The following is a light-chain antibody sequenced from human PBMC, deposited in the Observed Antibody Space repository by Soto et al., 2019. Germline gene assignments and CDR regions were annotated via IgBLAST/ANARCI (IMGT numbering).Light chain of an antibody. Sequence: NQSASSVSAYVGDRVTITCRASQDISIYLGWYQQKPGKAPKLLIYAASTLQSGVPSRFSGSGSGTDFTLTISSLQPEDFATYYSQQLDTFLLPFGGRT. CDR3: QQLDTFLLP. J-gene: IGKJ4*01. V-gene: IGKV1-9*01. CDR1: QDISIY. CDR2: AAS.